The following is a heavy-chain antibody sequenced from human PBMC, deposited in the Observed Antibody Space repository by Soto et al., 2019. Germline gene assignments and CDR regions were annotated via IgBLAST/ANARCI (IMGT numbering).Heavy chain of an antibody. CDR2: VYPGDSDT. Sequence: GESLKISCKGSGYSFTRDWIGWVRQMPGKGLELMGVVYPGDSDTRYGPSFQGQVTISADKSITTAYLQWSSLKASDTAMYYCTRSEQLYTFDSWGQGTLVTVSS. D-gene: IGHD6-6*01. V-gene: IGHV5-51*01. J-gene: IGHJ4*02. CDR1: GYSFTRDW. CDR3: TRSEQLYTFDS.